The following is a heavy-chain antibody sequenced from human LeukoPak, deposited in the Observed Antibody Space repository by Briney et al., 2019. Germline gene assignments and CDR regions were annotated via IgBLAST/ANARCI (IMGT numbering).Heavy chain of an antibody. J-gene: IGHJ4*02. Sequence: GGSLRLSCAASGFTFDDYGMSWVRQAPGKGLEWVSGINWNGGSTGYADSVKGRFTISRDNAKNSLFLQMNSLRAEDTAVYYCARYRLVWLPAPVFDYWGPGTLVTVSS. CDR2: INWNGGST. CDR3: ARYRLVWLPAPVFDY. CDR1: GFTFDDYG. D-gene: IGHD6-19*01. V-gene: IGHV3-20*04.